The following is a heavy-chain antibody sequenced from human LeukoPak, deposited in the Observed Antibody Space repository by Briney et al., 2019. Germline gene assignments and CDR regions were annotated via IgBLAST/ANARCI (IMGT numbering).Heavy chain of an antibody. V-gene: IGHV5-51*01. D-gene: IGHD2-2*01. J-gene: IGHJ5*02. Sequence: GASLQISFKGSGYIFTSYWIGWVRQLPGKGLEWMGIIYPDDSNTRYSPSFRGQVTISADKSISTAYLQWSSLNASDTAMYYCARHRRYCISTSCLSNWFDPWGQGTLVTVSS. CDR2: IYPDDSNT. CDR3: ARHRRYCISTSCLSNWFDP. CDR1: GYIFTSYW.